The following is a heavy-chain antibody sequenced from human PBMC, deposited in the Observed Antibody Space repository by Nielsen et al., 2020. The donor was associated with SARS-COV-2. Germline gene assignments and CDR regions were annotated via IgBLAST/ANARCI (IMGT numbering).Heavy chain of an antibody. J-gene: IGHJ4*02. CDR2: ISVSGSTT. CDR1: GFTFSTYA. V-gene: IGHV3-23*01. Sequence: GESLKISCAASGFTFSTYAMSWVRQAPGKGLEWVSAISVSGSTTYYTDSVEGRFTISRDNSKTTLYLQMDSLKAEDTAVYYCGRDQGWKGNDYWGQGTLVTVSS. CDR3: GRDQGWKGNDY. D-gene: IGHD1-1*01.